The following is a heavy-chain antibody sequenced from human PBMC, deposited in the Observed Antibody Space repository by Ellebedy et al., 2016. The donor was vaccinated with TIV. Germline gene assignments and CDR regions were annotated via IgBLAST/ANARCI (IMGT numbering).Heavy chain of an antibody. Sequence: GGSLRLXXAASGFTFSSYSMNWVRQAPGKGLEWVSYISSSSSTIYYADSVKGRFTISRDNAKNSLYLQMNSLRAEDTAVYYCARGVVGWFDPWGQGTLVTVSS. CDR1: GFTFSSYS. CDR3: ARGVVGWFDP. CDR2: ISSSSSTI. J-gene: IGHJ5*02. V-gene: IGHV3-48*04. D-gene: IGHD2-15*01.